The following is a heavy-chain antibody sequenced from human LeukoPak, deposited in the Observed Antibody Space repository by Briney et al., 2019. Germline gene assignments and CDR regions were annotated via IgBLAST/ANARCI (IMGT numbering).Heavy chain of an antibody. D-gene: IGHD6-6*01. CDR3: AKGSSRPPNAFDI. V-gene: IGHV3-7*01. Sequence: GGSLRLSCAASGFTFSTCAMSWVRQAPGKGLEWVASIRQDGSEKHYVDSVEGRFTISRDNAKNSLHLQMNSLRAEDTAVYYCAKGSSRPPNAFDIWGQGTLVTVSS. CDR1: GFTFSTCA. CDR2: IRQDGSEK. J-gene: IGHJ3*02.